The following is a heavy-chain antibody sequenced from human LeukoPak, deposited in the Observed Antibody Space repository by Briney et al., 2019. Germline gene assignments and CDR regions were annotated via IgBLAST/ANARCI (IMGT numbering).Heavy chain of an antibody. V-gene: IGHV3-66*01. Sequence: GGSPRLSCAATGFTVGSSYMSGVRQAPGKGLEWVSVIYSGGSTYYADSVKVRFTISRDNSKNTLYLQMNSLRGEDTAVYYCARRGDYGSAFDIWGQGTMVTVSS. CDR1: GFTVGSSY. D-gene: IGHD3-16*01. CDR2: IYSGGST. CDR3: ARRGDYGSAFDI. J-gene: IGHJ3*02.